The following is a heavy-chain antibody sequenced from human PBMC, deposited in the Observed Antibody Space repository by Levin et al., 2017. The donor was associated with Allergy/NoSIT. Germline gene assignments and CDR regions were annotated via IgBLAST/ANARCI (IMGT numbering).Heavy chain of an antibody. D-gene: IGHD4-17*01. CDR1: GFTFSSYA. CDR2: ISGSGGST. CDR3: AKESILGDSRENYYYYGMDG. J-gene: IGHJ6*02. V-gene: IGHV3-23*01. Sequence: SCAASGFTFSSYAMSWVRQAPGKGLEWVSAISGSGGSTYYADSVKGRFTISRDNSKNTLYLQMNSLRAEDTAVYYCAKESILGDSRENYYYYGMDGWGQGTTVTVSS.